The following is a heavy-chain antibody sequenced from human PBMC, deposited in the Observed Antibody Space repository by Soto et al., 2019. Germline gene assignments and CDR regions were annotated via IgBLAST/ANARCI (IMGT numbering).Heavy chain of an antibody. CDR3: ARHVLSSYFDY. D-gene: IGHD6-19*01. CDR1: GGSISSSSYY. Sequence: SETLSLTCTVSGGSISSSSYYWGWIRQPPGKGLEWIGSIYYSGSTYYNPSLKSRVTISVDTSKNQFSLKLSSVTAADTAVYYCARHVLSSYFDYWGQGTLVTVSS. CDR2: IYYSGST. J-gene: IGHJ4*02. V-gene: IGHV4-39*01.